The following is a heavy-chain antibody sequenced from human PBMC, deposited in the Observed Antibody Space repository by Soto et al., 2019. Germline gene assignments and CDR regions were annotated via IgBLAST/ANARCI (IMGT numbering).Heavy chain of an antibody. V-gene: IGHV4-30-4*01. CDR3: ARDFGGTAMVTGYYYYGMDV. D-gene: IGHD5-18*01. CDR1: GGSISSGDYY. J-gene: IGHJ6*02. Sequence: SETLSLTCTVSGGSISSGDYYWSWIRQPPGKGLEWIRYIYYSGSTYYNPSLKSRVTISVDTSKNQFSLKLSSVTAADTAVYYCARDFGGTAMVTGYYYYGMDVWGQGTTVTSP. CDR2: IYYSGST.